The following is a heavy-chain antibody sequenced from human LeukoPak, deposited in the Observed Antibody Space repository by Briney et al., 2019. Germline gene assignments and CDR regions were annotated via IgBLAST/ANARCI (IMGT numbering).Heavy chain of an antibody. Sequence: ASVKVSCKASGYTFTNYGISWVRQAPGRGLEWMGGIIPMFGTANYAQKFQGRVTITTDESTSTAYMELSSLRSEDTAVYYCARPQGSYYDFWSGSSAFDIWGQGTMVTVSS. CDR1: GYTFTNYG. CDR2: IIPMFGTA. CDR3: ARPQGSYYDFWSGSSAFDI. D-gene: IGHD3-3*01. J-gene: IGHJ3*02. V-gene: IGHV1-69*05.